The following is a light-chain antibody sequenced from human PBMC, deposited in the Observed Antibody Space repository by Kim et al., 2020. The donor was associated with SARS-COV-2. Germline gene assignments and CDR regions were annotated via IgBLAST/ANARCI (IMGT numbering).Light chain of an antibody. J-gene: IGKJ1*01. CDR2: AAS. CDR3: LQDYNYPWT. CDR1: QGIRND. Sequence: ASVGDRVTITCRASQGIRNDLGWYQQKPGKAPKLLIYAASTLQSGVPSRFSGSGSGTDFALTISSLQPEDFATYYCLQDYNYPWTFGQGTKVDIK. V-gene: IGKV1-6*01.